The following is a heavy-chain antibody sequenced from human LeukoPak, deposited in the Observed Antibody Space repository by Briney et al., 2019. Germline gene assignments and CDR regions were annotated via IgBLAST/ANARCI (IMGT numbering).Heavy chain of an antibody. J-gene: IGHJ4*02. Sequence: ASVKVSCKASGYTFTNYGITWVRQVPGQGLEWLGWISAYNGNANYAQKFQDRVTLTSDRSTSTAYMELRSLRSDDMAIYYCARTPKRFGELYQPGDSWGQGTLLTVSS. CDR3: ARTPKRFGELYQPGDS. CDR2: ISAYNGNA. D-gene: IGHD3-10*01. V-gene: IGHV1-18*03. CDR1: GYTFTNYG.